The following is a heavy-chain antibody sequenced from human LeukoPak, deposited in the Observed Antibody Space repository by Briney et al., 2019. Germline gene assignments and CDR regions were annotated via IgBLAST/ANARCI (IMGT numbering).Heavy chain of an antibody. CDR3: ARAGNDAFDI. CDR1: GGSMSSYY. CDR2: MYYSGST. Sequence: SESLSLTCTVSGGSMSSYYWSWIRQPPGKGLEWIGYMYYSGSTNYNPSLKSRVAISVDTSKNQFSLKLSSVTAADTAVYYCARAGNDAFDIWGQGTMVTVPS. J-gene: IGHJ3*02. V-gene: IGHV4-59*01.